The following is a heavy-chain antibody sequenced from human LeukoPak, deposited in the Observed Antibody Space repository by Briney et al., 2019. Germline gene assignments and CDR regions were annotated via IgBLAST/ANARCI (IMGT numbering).Heavy chain of an antibody. V-gene: IGHV1-24*01. J-gene: IGHJ5*02. Sequence: ASVKVSCRASGYSLTELSMHWVRQAPGKGLEWMGGFDPEDGETIYTQKFQGRVTMTEDTSTDTAYMELSSLGSGDTAVYYCATRYYDSSSSIDRWGQGTLVTVSS. CDR1: GYSLTELS. CDR3: ATRYYDSSSSIDR. D-gene: IGHD3-22*01. CDR2: FDPEDGET.